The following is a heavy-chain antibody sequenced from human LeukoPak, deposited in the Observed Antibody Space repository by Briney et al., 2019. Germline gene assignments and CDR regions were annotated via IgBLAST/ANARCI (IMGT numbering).Heavy chain of an antibody. D-gene: IGHD5-18*01. CDR3: ARCMGILLWLPGY. Sequence: ASVKVSCKASGVTFSSYAISWVRRAPGQGLEWMGGIIPIFGTANYAQKFQGRVTITADESTSTAYMELSSLRSEDTAVYYCARCMGILLWLPGYWGQGTLVTVSS. CDR2: IIPIFGTA. CDR1: GVTFSSYA. J-gene: IGHJ4*02. V-gene: IGHV1-69*13.